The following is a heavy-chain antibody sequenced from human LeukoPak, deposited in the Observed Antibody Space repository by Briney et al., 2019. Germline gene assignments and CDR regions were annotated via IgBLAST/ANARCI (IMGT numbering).Heavy chain of an antibody. CDR1: GGTFSSYA. CDR3: ARGRTHGYGSNIFDY. V-gene: IGHV1-69*13. J-gene: IGHJ4*02. CDR2: IIPIFGTA. D-gene: IGHD3-10*01. Sequence: SVKVSCKASGGTFSSYAISWVRQAPGQGLEWMGGIIPIFGTANYAQKFQGRVAITADESTSTAYMELSSLRSEDTAVYYCARGRTHGYGSNIFDYWGQGTLVTVSS.